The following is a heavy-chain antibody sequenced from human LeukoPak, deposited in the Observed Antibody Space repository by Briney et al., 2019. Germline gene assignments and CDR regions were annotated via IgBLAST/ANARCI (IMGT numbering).Heavy chain of an antibody. CDR1: GGSFSGYY. J-gene: IGHJ4*02. CDR2: INHSGST. D-gene: IGHD5-24*01. Sequence: PSETLSLTCAVYGGSFSGYYWSWIRQPPGKGLEWIGEINHSGSTNYNPSLKSRVTISVDTSKNQFSLKLSSVTAADTAVYYCARAFYNRAPFDYWGQGTLVTVSS. CDR3: ARAFYNRAPFDY. V-gene: IGHV4-34*01.